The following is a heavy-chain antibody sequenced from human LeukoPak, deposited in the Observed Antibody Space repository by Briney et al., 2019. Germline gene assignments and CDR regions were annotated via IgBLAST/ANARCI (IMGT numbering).Heavy chain of an antibody. J-gene: IGHJ3*02. V-gene: IGHV4-39*01. Sequence: SETLSLTCTVSGDSFSSSSYNWGWIRQPPGKGLEWLGNVYFNGNTYYNPSLKSRVAISVDTSKNQFSLNLRSVTAADTAVYYCERQGGGGRAFDIWGQGTMVTVSS. D-gene: IGHD1-26*01. CDR3: ERQGGGGRAFDI. CDR1: GDSFSSSSYN. CDR2: VYFNGNT.